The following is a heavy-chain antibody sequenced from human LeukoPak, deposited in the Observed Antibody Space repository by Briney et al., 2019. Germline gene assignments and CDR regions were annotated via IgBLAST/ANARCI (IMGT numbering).Heavy chain of an antibody. Sequence: PSGTLSLTCAVSGGSISSSNWWSWVRQPPGKGLEWFGEIYHSGSTNYNPSLKSRVTISVDKSKNQFSLKLSSVTAADTAVYYCARDASEGGGSGSYFPYYFDYWGQGTLVTVSS. CDR3: ARDASEGGGSGSYFPYYFDY. J-gene: IGHJ4*02. CDR2: IYHSGST. CDR1: GGSISSSNW. D-gene: IGHD3-10*01. V-gene: IGHV4-4*02.